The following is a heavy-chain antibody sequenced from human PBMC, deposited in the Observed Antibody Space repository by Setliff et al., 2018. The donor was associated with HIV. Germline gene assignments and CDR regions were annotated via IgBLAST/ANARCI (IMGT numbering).Heavy chain of an antibody. CDR1: GGSISSTSYY. CDR2: MYYSGST. V-gene: IGHV4-39*07. Sequence: SETLSLTCTVSGGSISSTSYYWGWIRQSPGKGLEWIGSMYYSGSTYYNPSLKSRVAISVDTSKKQLSLKIDSVIAADTAVYYCARDLREVGGGSYADYWGQGTLVTVSS. D-gene: IGHD1-26*01. J-gene: IGHJ4*02. CDR3: ARDLREVGGGSYADY.